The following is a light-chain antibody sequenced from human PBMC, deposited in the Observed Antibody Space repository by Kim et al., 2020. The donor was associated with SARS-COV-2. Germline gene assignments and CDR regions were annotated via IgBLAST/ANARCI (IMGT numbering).Light chain of an antibody. CDR3: QAWDSRTVI. Sequence: SYELTQPPSVSVSPGQTASITCSGDKLGDKYACWYQQKPGQSPVLVIYEGTERPSGLPERFSGAKSGTTVTLTISGTQAIDEADYYCQAWDSRTVIFGGGPKLTVL. J-gene: IGLJ2*01. CDR2: EGT. V-gene: IGLV3-1*01. CDR1: KLGDKY.